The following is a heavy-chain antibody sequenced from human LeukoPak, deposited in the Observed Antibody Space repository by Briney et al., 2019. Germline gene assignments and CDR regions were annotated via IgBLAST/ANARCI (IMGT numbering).Heavy chain of an antibody. Sequence: GASVKVSCKASGGTFNNYAVSWVRQAPGQGLEWMGGIIPIFGTTNYAQKFQGRITITADESTSTAYMELSSLRSEGTAVYYCASPTRSYSYYMDVWGKGTTVTVSS. CDR1: GGTFNNYA. D-gene: IGHD2-2*01. V-gene: IGHV1-69*13. CDR2: IIPIFGTT. CDR3: ASPTRSYSYYMDV. J-gene: IGHJ6*03.